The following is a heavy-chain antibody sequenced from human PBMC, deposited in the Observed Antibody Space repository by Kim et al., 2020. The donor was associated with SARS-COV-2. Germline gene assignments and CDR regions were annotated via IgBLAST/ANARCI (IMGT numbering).Heavy chain of an antibody. D-gene: IGHD6-13*01. V-gene: IGHV1-8*01. CDR2: MNPNRGNT. Sequence: ASVKVSCKTSGYTFSSHDINWVRQASGQGLEWMGWMNPNRGNTGYAQKFQGRVTMTTNLSKSTAFMELSSLRSGDTAVYYCARRRTDGTRSYGLDVWGQGTTVTVSS. J-gene: IGHJ6*02. CDR3: ARRRTDGTRSYGLDV. CDR1: GYTFSSHD.